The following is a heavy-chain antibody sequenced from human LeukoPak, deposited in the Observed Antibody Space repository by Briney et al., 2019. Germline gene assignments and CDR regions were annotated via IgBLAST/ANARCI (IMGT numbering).Heavy chain of an antibody. J-gene: IGHJ4*02. CDR3: ARVEVGISWYSGFDY. CDR2: IDYSGST. V-gene: IGHV4-39*07. CDR1: GGSISSRSYY. D-gene: IGHD6-13*01. Sequence: SETLSLTCTVSGGSISSRSYYWGWIRQPPGKGLEWIGSIDYSGSTYHNPSPKSRVTISADTSKNQFSLKLSSVTAADTAVYYCARVEVGISWYSGFDYWGQGTLVTVSS.